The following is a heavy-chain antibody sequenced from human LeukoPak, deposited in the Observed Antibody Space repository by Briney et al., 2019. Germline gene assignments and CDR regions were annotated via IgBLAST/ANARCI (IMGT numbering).Heavy chain of an antibody. CDR3: AKDWGILTGYYGLEAAFDI. J-gene: IGHJ3*02. D-gene: IGHD3-9*01. CDR1: GFTFSRSS. CDR2: ISSGSSYI. V-gene: IGHV3-21*04. Sequence: GGSLRLSCAASGFTFSRSSMNWVRQAPGKGLEWVSSISSGSSYIYYTDSVKGRFTISRDNSKNTLYLQMNSLRAEDTAVYYCAKDWGILTGYYGLEAAFDIWGQGTMVTVSS.